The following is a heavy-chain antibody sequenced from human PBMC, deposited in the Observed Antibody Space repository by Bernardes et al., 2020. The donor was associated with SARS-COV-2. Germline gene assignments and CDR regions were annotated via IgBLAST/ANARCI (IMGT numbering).Heavy chain of an antibody. Sequence: SETLSLTCAVYGGSFSGYYWSWIRQPPGKGLEWIGEINHSGSTNYNPSLKSRVTISVDTSKNQFSLKLSSVTAADTAVYYCARFNADTALLTGFDPWGQGTLVTVSS. V-gene: IGHV4-34*01. CDR1: GGSFSGYY. J-gene: IGHJ5*02. D-gene: IGHD5-18*01. CDR2: INHSGST. CDR3: ARFNADTALLTGFDP.